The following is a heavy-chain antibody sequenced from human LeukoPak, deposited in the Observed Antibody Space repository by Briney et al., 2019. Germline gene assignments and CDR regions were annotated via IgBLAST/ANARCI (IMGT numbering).Heavy chain of an antibody. Sequence: SETLSLTCTVSGGSISGYYRSWIRQPPGKGLEWIGYISYSGSTNYNPSLKSRVTISVDTSKNQFSLKLSSVTAADTAVYYCARQRSLVGNSYYYGVDVWGQGTTVTVSS. CDR1: GGSISGYY. CDR3: ARQRSLVGNSYYYGVDV. J-gene: IGHJ6*02. CDR2: ISYSGST. V-gene: IGHV4-59*08. D-gene: IGHD2-15*01.